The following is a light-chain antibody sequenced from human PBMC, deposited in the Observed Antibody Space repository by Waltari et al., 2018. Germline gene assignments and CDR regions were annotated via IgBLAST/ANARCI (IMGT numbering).Light chain of an antibody. CDR2: GAS. CDR3: QRYVRLPVS. V-gene: IGKV3-20*01. J-gene: IGKJ1*01. CDR1: QSASRS. Sequence: EIVLTQFPGIPSLPPGERATISCRASQSASRSLAWYQQKPGQAPRLLICGASNRATGVPDRFSGSGSGTDFSLTISRLEPEDFAVYYCQRYVRLPVSFGQGTKVEIK.